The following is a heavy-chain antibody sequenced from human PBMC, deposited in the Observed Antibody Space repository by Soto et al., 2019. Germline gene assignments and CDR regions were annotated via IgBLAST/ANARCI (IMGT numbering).Heavy chain of an antibody. V-gene: IGHV4-34*01. J-gene: IGHJ4*02. CDR1: GGSFSGYY. CDR3: ARTTAFVSGTYPPAHFDY. CDR2: INHSGST. Sequence: SETLSLTCAVYGGSFSGYYWSWIRQSPGKGLEWIGEINHSGSTNYTPSLKSRVTISVDTSKNQVSLKLSSVTAADTAVYYCARTTAFVSGTYPPAHFDYWGQGTRVTVSS. D-gene: IGHD3-16*01.